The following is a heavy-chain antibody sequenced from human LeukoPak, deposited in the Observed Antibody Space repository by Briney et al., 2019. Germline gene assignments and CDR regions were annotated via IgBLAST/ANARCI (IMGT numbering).Heavy chain of an antibody. D-gene: IGHD3-10*01. J-gene: IGHJ4*02. CDR2: ISSNGGST. CDR3: AKRLWFGELLYGPFDY. CDR1: GFTFSSYA. V-gene: IGHV3-64D*06. Sequence: GGSLRLSCSASGFTFSSYAMHWVRQAPGKGLEYVSAISSNGGSTYYADSVKGTFTISRDNSKNTLYLQMSSPRGEVTAVSCCAKRLWFGELLYGPFDYWGEGTLVTVSS.